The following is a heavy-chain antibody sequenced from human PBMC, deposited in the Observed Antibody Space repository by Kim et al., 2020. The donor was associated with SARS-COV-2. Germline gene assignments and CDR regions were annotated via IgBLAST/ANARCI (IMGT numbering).Heavy chain of an antibody. CDR2: IIPIFGTA. Sequence: SVKVSCKASGGTFSSYAISWVRQAPGQGLEWMGGIIPIFGTANYAQKFQGRVTITADESTSTAYMELSSLRSEDTAVYYCARTNSSSWVWANWFDPWGQGTLVTVSS. CDR3: ARTNSSSWVWANWFDP. D-gene: IGHD6-13*01. J-gene: IGHJ5*02. V-gene: IGHV1-69*13. CDR1: GGTFSSYA.